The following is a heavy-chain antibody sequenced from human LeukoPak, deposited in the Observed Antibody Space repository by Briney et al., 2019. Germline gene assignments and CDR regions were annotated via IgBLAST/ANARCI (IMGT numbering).Heavy chain of an antibody. V-gene: IGHV1-18*01. D-gene: IGHD2-15*01. CDR2: INAYNGNT. Sequence: ASVKVSCKASGYTFTSYGISWVRQAPGQGLEWMGWINAYNGNTNYAQKLQGRVTMTTDTSTSTAYMELRSLRSDDTAVYYCARDRRRYCSGGSCYWFDSWGQGTLVTVSS. J-gene: IGHJ5*01. CDR3: ARDRRRYCSGGSCYWFDS. CDR1: GYTFTSYG.